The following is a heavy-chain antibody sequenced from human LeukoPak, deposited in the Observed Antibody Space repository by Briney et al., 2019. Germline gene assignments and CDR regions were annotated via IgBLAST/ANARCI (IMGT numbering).Heavy chain of an antibody. D-gene: IGHD6-13*01. V-gene: IGHV3-72*01. J-gene: IGHJ4*02. CDR3: ARNKGYGSSSTPFNY. Sequence: GGSLRLSCAASGFTFSDHYMDWVRQAPGKGLEWVGRTRNKANGFTTEYAESVKGRFTTSRDKSRNSLYLQIDSLKTEDTAVYYCARNKGYGSSSTPFNYWGQGTLVTVSS. CDR2: TRNKANGFTT. CDR1: GFTFSDHY.